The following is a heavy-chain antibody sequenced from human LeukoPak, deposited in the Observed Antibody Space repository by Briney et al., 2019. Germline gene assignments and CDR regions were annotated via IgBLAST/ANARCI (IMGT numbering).Heavy chain of an antibody. CDR3: ARDPHSLDY. J-gene: IGHJ4*02. CDR1: GFSFSSYS. CDR2: IAYTGTI. V-gene: IGHV3-48*01. Sequence: GGSLRLSCAASGFSFSSYSMNWVRQAPGKGLEWVAYIAYTGTIHYADSVRGRFAISRDNAKNSLYLQLNSLRVEDTAVYYCARDPHSLDYWGQGTRVAVSS.